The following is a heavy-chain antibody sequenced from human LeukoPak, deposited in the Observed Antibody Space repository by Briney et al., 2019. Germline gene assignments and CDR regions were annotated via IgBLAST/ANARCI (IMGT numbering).Heavy chain of an antibody. CDR2: ISDSGGRT. D-gene: IGHD3-10*01. Sequence: PGGSLRLSCAVSGITLSNYGMSWVRQAPGKGLEWVAGISDSGGRTNYADSVKGRFTISRDNPKNTLYLQMNSLRAEDTAVYYCARDMVRGGKYNWFDPWGQGTLVTVSS. CDR1: GITLSNYG. CDR3: ARDMVRGGKYNWFDP. V-gene: IGHV3-23*01. J-gene: IGHJ5*02.